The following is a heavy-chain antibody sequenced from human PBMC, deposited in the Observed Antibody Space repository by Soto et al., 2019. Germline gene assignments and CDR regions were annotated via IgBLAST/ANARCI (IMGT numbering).Heavy chain of an antibody. CDR3: ARHVRIAAAGSYYYSGMDV. Sequence: GESLKISCKGSGYSFTSYWIGWVRQMPGKGLEWMGIIYPGDSDTRYSPSFQGQVTISADKSISTAYLQWSSLKASDTAMYYCARHVRIAAAGSYYYSGMDVWGQGTTVTVSS. CDR2: IYPGDSDT. D-gene: IGHD6-13*01. J-gene: IGHJ6*02. V-gene: IGHV5-51*01. CDR1: GYSFTSYW.